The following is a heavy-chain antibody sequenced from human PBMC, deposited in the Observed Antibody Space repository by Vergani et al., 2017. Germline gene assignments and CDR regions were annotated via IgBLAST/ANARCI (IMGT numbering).Heavy chain of an antibody. CDR2: ISGDGSNK. CDR1: GFTFSSYG. D-gene: IGHD6-19*01. V-gene: IGHV3-30*03. J-gene: IGHJ4*02. CDR3: ATVEYSSGWPDY. Sequence: QVQLVESGGGVVQPGRSLRLSCAASGFTFSSYGMHWVRQAPGKGLEWVAVISGDGSNKYYADSVKGRFTISRDNSKNTLYLQMNSLRAEDTAVYYCATVEYSSGWPDYWGQGTLVTVSS.